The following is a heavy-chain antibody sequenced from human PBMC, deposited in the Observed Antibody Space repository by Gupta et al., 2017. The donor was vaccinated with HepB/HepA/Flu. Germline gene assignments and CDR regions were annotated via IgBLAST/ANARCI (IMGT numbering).Heavy chain of an antibody. J-gene: IGHJ6*03. CDR3: ARVGVTLGKGDYYMDV. Sequence: QVQLVQSGAEVKQPGSSVKVSCKASGGTFSSYALSWVRQAPGQGLEWMGGIIPIFGTANYAQKFQGRVTITADKSTSTAYMELSSLRSEDTAVYYCARVGVTLGKGDYYMDVWGKGTTVTVSS. V-gene: IGHV1-69*06. D-gene: IGHD2-21*02. CDR1: GGTFSSYA. CDR2: IIPIFGTA.